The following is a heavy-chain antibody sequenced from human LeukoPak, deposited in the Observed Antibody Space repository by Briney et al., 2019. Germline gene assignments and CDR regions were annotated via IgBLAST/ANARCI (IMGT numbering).Heavy chain of an antibody. D-gene: IGHD3-10*01. CDR2: ISADNGDT. V-gene: IGHV1-18*01. CDR3: AGGSYYFDY. J-gene: IGHJ4*02. Sequence: ASVKVSCKASGYTFTSYGISWVRQAPGQGLEWMGWISADNGDTNSAQNLQGRVTLTTDTSTSTAYMELRSLRSDDTAVYYCAGGSYYFDYLGQGTLVTVSS. CDR1: GYTFTSYG.